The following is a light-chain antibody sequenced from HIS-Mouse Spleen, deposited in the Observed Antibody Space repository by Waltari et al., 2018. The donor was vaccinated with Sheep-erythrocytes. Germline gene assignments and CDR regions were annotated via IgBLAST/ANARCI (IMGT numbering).Light chain of an antibody. Sequence: QSALTQPRSVSGSPGQSVTISCTRTSRDVGGANYVSRYQQHPGKAPKLMIYDVSKRPSGVPDRFSGSKSGNTASLTISGLQAEDEADYYCCSYAGSYNHVFATGTKVTVL. CDR3: CSYAGSYNHV. CDR1: SRDVGGANY. J-gene: IGLJ1*01. CDR2: DVS. V-gene: IGLV2-11*01.